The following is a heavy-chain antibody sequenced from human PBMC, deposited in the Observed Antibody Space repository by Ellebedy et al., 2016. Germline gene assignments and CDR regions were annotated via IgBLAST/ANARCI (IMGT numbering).Heavy chain of an antibody. CDR1: GGSFSGYY. D-gene: IGHD4-17*01. V-gene: IGHV4-34*01. CDR3: ARDLTTVTTFPLAY. Sequence: SETLSLTCAVYGGSFSGYYWSWIRQPPGKGLEWIGEINHSGSTNYNPSLKSRVTISVDTSKNQFSLKLSSVTAADTAVYYCARDLTTVTTFPLAYWGQGTLVTVSS. CDR2: INHSGST. J-gene: IGHJ4*02.